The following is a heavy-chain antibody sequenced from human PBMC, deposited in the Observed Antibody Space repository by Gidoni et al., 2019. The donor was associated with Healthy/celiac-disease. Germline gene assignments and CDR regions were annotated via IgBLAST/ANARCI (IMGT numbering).Heavy chain of an antibody. CDR2: VSGSGGST. Sequence: EVQLLESGGGLVQHGGSLRLSCAASGFTFSSYAMSWVRQAPGKGLGWVSAVSGSGGSTYYADSVKGRFTISRDNSKNTLYLQMNSLRAEDTAVYYCAKFSSGWYSVYYWGQGTLVTVSS. V-gene: IGHV3-23*01. J-gene: IGHJ4*02. CDR3: AKFSSGWYSVYY. D-gene: IGHD6-19*01. CDR1: GFTFSSYA.